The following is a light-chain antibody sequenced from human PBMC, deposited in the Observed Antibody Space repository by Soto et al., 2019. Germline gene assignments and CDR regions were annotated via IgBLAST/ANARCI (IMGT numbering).Light chain of an antibody. CDR2: DVS. J-gene: IGLJ2*01. CDR3: SSYTSTNTLV. V-gene: IGLV2-14*01. Sequence: QSALTQPASVSGSPGQSITISCTGTSSDVGGYNYVSWYQQPPGKAPKLMIYDVSNRPSGVSNRFSGSKSGNTSSLTISGLQAEDEADSYCSSYTSTNTLVFGGGTNLTVL. CDR1: SSDVGGYNY.